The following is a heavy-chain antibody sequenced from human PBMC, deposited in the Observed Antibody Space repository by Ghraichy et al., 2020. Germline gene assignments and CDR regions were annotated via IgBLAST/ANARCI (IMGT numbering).Heavy chain of an antibody. CDR3: ARDRYREGFDF. D-gene: IGHD1-1*01. J-gene: IGHJ4*02. CDR1: GFTFGTYW. CDR2: IKQDGSEK. V-gene: IGHV3-7*01. Sequence: GESLNISCAASGFTFGTYWMSWVRQSPGKGLEWVANIKQDGSEKYYVDSVKGRFTISRDNAKNSLYLEMDSLRVEDTAVYYCARDRYREGFDFWGQGTLVTVSS.